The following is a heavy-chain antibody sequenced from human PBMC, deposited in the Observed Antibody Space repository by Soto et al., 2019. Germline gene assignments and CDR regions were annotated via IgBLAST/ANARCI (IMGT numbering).Heavy chain of an antibody. CDR2: IYYSGST. CDR1: GGSISSGDYY. CDR3: PRPSPFHY. V-gene: IGHV4-61*08. Sequence: SETLSLXCTVSGGSISSGDYYWSWIRQPPGKGLEWIGYIYYSGSTNYNPSLKSRVTISVDTSRNQFSLKLTSVTAADTAVYFRPRPSPFHYSGPALLVTLSS. J-gene: IGHJ4*02.